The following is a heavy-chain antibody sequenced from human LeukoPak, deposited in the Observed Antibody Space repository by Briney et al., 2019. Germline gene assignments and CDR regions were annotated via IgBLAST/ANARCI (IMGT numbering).Heavy chain of an antibody. J-gene: IGHJ4*02. CDR2: INPNSGGT. CDR3: ARDLWYSSPNFDY. Sequence: VASVKVSCKASGYAFTGYYMHWVRQAPGQGLEWMGWINPNSGGTNYAQKFQGRVTMTRDTSISTAYMELSRLRSDDTAVYYCARDLWYSSPNFDYWGQGTLVTVSS. V-gene: IGHV1-2*02. D-gene: IGHD6-13*01. CDR1: GYAFTGYY.